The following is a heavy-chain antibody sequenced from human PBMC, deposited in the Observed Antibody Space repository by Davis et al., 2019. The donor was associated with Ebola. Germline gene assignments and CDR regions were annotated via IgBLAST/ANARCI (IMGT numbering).Heavy chain of an antibody. CDR3: ARDRRGTGLDY. CDR2: ISSSGSTI. CDR1: GFTFSSYE. D-gene: IGHD3-10*01. J-gene: IGHJ4*02. Sequence: PGGSLRLSCAASGFTFSSYEMNWVRQAPGKGLEWVSYISSSGSTIYYADPVKGRFTISRDNAKNSLYLQMNSLRAEDTAVYYCARDRRGTGLDYWGQGTLVTVSS. V-gene: IGHV3-48*03.